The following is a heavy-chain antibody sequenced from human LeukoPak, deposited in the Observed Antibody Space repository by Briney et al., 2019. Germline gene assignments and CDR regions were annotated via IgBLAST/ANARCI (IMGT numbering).Heavy chain of an antibody. D-gene: IGHD1-7*01. V-gene: IGHV4-4*07. J-gene: IGHJ6*03. CDR1: GGSISSYY. CDR3: ARGAGTTEYYYYYYMDV. CDR2: IYTSGST. Sequence: SETLSLTCTVSGGSISSYYWSWIRQPAGKGLEWIGRIYTSGSTNYNPSLKSRVTMSVDTSKNQFSLKLSSVTAADTAVYYCARGAGTTEYYYYYYMDVWGKGTTVTVSS.